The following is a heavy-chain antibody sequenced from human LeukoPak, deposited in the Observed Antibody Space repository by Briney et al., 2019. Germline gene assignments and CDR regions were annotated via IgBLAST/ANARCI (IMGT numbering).Heavy chain of an antibody. CDR2: ISWNSGSI. J-gene: IGHJ4*02. CDR3: AKAMVRGVTLFDY. Sequence: GGSLRLSCAASGFTFDDYAMHWVRQAPGKGLEWVSGISWNSGSIGCADSVKGRFTISRDNAKNSLYLQMNSLRAEDTALYYCAKAMVRGVTLFDYWGQGTLVTVSS. D-gene: IGHD3-10*01. V-gene: IGHV3-9*01. CDR1: GFTFDDYA.